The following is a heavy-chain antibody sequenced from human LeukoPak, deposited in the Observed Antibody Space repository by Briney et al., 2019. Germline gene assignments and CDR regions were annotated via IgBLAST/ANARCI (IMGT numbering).Heavy chain of an antibody. Sequence: GGSLRLSCAASGFTFSDYYMSWIRQAPGKGLEWVSYISSSGSTIYYADSVKGRFTISRDNAKNSLYLQMNSLRAEDTAVYYCARGSGDDWDFWSGFYYYYMDVWGKGTTVTVSS. CDR1: GFTFSDYY. J-gene: IGHJ6*03. CDR2: ISSSGSTI. D-gene: IGHD3-3*01. V-gene: IGHV3-11*04. CDR3: ARGSGDDWDFWSGFYYYYMDV.